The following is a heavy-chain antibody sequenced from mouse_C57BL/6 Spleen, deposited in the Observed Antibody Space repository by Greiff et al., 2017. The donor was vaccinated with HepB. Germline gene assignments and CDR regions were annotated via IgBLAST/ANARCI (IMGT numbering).Heavy chain of an antibody. CDR3: ARSGVYDGYYGDY. V-gene: IGHV1-53*01. J-gene: IGHJ2*01. Sequence: VQLQQPGTELVKPGASVKLSCKASGYTFTSYWMHWVKQRPGQGLEWIGNINPSNGCTNYNEKFKSKATLTVDKSSSTAYMQLSSLTSEDSAVYYCARSGVYDGYYGDYWGQGTTLTVSS. CDR2: INPSNGCT. CDR1: GYTFTSYW. D-gene: IGHD2-3*01.